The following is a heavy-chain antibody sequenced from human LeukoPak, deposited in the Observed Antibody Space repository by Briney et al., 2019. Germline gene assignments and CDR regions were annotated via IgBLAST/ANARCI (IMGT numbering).Heavy chain of an antibody. V-gene: IGHV3-20*04. D-gene: IGHD5-12*01. CDR2: INWNGGDT. Sequence: PGGSLRLSCAASGFTFDDHGMSWVRQAPGKGLEWVSSINWNGGDTHYTDSVKGRFTISRDNAKNSLYLQMNSLRVEDTALYYCARGQGYSGYDLGYFDYWGQGPLVTVS. CDR3: ARGQGYSGYDLGYFDY. CDR1: GFTFDDHG. J-gene: IGHJ4*02.